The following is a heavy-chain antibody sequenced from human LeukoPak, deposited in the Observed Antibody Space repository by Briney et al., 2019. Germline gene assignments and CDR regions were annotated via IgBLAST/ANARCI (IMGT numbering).Heavy chain of an antibody. V-gene: IGHV3-64*01. CDR1: GYRFNNYA. J-gene: IGHJ4*02. CDR3: ARDYQTGFTGPGGDF. D-gene: IGHD3-9*01. CDR2: INNNGDST. Sequence: GGSLRLSCAVSGYRFNNYAIHWFRQAPGKGLEYVSGINNNGDSTYYANSVKGRFTISRDNSKNTLFLQMGSLTSEDTAVYYCARDYQTGFTGPGGDFWGQGTLVTVPS.